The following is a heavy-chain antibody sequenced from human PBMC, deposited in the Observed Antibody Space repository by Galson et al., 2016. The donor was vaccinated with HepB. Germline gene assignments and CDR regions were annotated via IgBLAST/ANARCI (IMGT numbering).Heavy chain of an antibody. CDR2: IWYDGSQK. CDR1: RFTFSNYG. D-gene: IGHD4-23*01. V-gene: IGHV3-33*01. J-gene: IGHJ4*02. Sequence: SLRLSCAASRFTFSNYGMHWVRQAPGKGLEWVAVIWYDGSQKYYADSVKGRFTISRDNSKNTLSLQMNSLRAEDTAVYYCAGYGGNSVWGQGTLVTVSS. CDR3: AGYGGNSV.